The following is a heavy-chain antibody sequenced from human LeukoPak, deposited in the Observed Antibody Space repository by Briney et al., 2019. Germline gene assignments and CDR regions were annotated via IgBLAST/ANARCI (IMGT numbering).Heavy chain of an antibody. CDR3: ARGEGHRAFDI. V-gene: IGHV1-69*13. D-gene: IGHD3-16*01. J-gene: IGHJ3*02. Sequence: VASVKVSCKASGGTFSSYAISWVRQAPGQGLEWMGGIIPIFGTANYAQKFQGRVTITADESTSTAYMELSSLRSEDTAVYYCARGEGHRAFDIWGQGTMVTVSS. CDR1: GGTFSSYA. CDR2: IIPIFGTA.